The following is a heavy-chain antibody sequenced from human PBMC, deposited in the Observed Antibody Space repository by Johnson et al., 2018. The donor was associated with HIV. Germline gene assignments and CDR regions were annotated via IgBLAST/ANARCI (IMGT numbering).Heavy chain of an antibody. Sequence: VQLVESGGGLVQPGGSLRLSCAASGFTVSSNYMSWVRQAPGKGLEWVSVIFSVGDVYYADAVKGRFTISRDNSKNMVYLQMNSLRPEDTAVYYCAREGGDCSSTSCYQDAFDIWGQGTMVTVSS. CDR3: AREGGDCSSTSCYQDAFDI. J-gene: IGHJ3*02. D-gene: IGHD2-2*01. V-gene: IGHV3-66*02. CDR2: IFSVGDV. CDR1: GFTVSSNY.